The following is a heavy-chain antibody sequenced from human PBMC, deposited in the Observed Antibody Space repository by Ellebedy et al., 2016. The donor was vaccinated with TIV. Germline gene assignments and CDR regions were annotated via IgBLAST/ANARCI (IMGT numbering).Heavy chain of an antibody. J-gene: IGHJ5*02. V-gene: IGHV4-34*01. CDR3: ARDHHNTGYSSSWYWFDP. Sequence: SQTLSLTCDVHGESLTNDYWSWIRQSPGKGLEWIGEINHGGSTNYNPSLKSRLTLSIDTFKNQFSLKLSSVTAADTGTYYCARDHHNTGYSSSWYWFDPWGQGALVTVSS. CDR2: INHGGST. CDR1: GESLTNDY. D-gene: IGHD6-13*01.